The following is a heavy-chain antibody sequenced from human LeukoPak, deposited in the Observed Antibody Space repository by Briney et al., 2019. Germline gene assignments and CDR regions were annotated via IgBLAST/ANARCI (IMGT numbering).Heavy chain of an antibody. J-gene: IGHJ3*02. V-gene: IGHV4-59*01. CDR2: IYHTGNT. CDR1: GGSISSYY. Sequence: SETLSLTCTVSGGSISSYYWSWIWQPPGKGLEWIGYIYHTGNTNYSPSLRGRVTMSIDTSRNQFSLKLNSVTATDTAVYYCAREGLAARRGGFDIWGQGTVVTVSS. D-gene: IGHD6-6*01. CDR3: AREGLAARRGGFDI.